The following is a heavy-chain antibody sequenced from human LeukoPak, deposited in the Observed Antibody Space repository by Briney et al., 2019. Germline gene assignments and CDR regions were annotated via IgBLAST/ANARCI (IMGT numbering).Heavy chain of an antibody. CDR3: ARGYCSSTSCHSNYYYYGMDV. CDR2: IYHSGST. Sequence: SETLSLTCAVSGGSISSSNWWSWVRQPPGKGLEWIGEIYHSGSTNYNPSLKSRVTISVDKSKNQFSLKLSSVTAADTAVYYCARGYCSSTSCHSNYYYYGMDVWGQGTTVTVSS. V-gene: IGHV4-4*02. J-gene: IGHJ6*02. CDR1: GGSISSSNW. D-gene: IGHD2-2*02.